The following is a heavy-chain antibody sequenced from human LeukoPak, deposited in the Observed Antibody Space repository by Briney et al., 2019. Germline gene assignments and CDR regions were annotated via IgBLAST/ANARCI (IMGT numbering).Heavy chain of an antibody. CDR1: GFTFSSYA. CDR3: XXXXGPDYDILTGPDY. V-gene: IGHV3-23*01. Sequence: HPGGSLRLSCAASGFTFSSYAMSWVRQAPGKGLEWVSAISGSGDSTYYADSVKGRFTISRDNAKNSLYLQMNSLRAEDTAVYYXXXXXGPDYDILTGPDYWGQGALVTVSS. CDR2: ISGSGDST. J-gene: IGHJ4*02. D-gene: IGHD3-9*01.